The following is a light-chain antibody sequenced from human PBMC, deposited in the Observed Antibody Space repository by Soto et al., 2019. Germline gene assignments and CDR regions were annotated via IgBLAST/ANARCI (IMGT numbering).Light chain of an antibody. CDR1: QSVSSH. CDR2: GAS. V-gene: IGKV3-15*01. Sequence: EIEMTQSPSTLSVSPGDRATLSCRASQSVSSHLAWYQQKPGQVPRLLVYGASTRATGIPARFSGSGSGTEFTLTISSLQSEDIALYYCQQHYNLPRTFGQGTKVEIK. J-gene: IGKJ1*01. CDR3: QQHYNLPRT.